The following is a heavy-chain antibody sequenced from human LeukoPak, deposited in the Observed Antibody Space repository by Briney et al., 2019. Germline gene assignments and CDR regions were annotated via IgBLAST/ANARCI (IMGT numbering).Heavy chain of an antibody. V-gene: IGHV3-30-3*01. CDR3: AKVGQWLVRRYFDY. CDR2: ISYDGSNK. J-gene: IGHJ4*02. D-gene: IGHD6-19*01. CDR1: GFTFSSYV. Sequence: GGSLRLSCAASGFTFSSYVMHWVRQAPGKGLEWVAVISYDGSNKYYADSVKGRFTISRDNSKNTLYLQMNSLRAEDTAVYYCAKVGQWLVRRYFDYWGQGTLVTVSS.